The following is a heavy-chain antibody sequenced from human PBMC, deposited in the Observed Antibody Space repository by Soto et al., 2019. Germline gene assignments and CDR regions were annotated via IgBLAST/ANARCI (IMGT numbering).Heavy chain of an antibody. CDR1: GFTFSDYY. CDR3: ERDLKGGGVVDAFDI. CDR2: ISSSSSYT. V-gene: IGHV3-11*06. J-gene: IGHJ3*02. Sequence: QVQLVESGGGLVKPGGSLRLSCAASGFTFSDYYMSWIRQAPGKGLEWVSYISSSSSYTNYADSVKGLFTISRDNAKNSLFLKKNSVRAGDAGVYYCERDLKGGGVVDAFDIWGQGTMVTVSS. D-gene: IGHD3-16*01.